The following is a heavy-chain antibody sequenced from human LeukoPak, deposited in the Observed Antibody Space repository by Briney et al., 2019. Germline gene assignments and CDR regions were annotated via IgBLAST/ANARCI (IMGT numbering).Heavy chain of an antibody. V-gene: IGHV1-69*01. Sequence: VKVSCKASGGTFSSYAISWVRQAPGQGLEWMGGIIPIFGTANYAQKFQGRVTITADESTSTAYMELSSLRSEDTAVYYCARVLFGSTSTSGMDVWGQGTTVTVSS. J-gene: IGHJ6*02. CDR1: GGTFSSYA. CDR2: IIPIFGTA. D-gene: IGHD2-2*01. CDR3: ARVLFGSTSTSGMDV.